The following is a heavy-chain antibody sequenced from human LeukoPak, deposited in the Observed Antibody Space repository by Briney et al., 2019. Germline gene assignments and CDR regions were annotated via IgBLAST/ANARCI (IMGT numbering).Heavy chain of an antibody. CDR1: GFTFSIYW. V-gene: IGHV3-7*04. D-gene: IGHD1-26*01. CDR2: IKEDGSEK. J-gene: IGHJ4*02. CDR3: ARDRSSRLDY. Sequence: PGGSLRLSCAASGFTFSIYWMSWVRQAPGKGLEGVGNIKEDGSEKSYVDSVKGRFTTSRDNAKNSLYLQMNSLRAEDTAVYYCARDRSSRLDYWGQGTLVTVSS.